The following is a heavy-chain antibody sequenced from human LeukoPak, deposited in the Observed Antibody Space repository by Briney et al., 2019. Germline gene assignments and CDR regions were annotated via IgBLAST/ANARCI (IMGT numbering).Heavy chain of an antibody. Sequence: PSETLSLTCAVYGGSFSGYYWSWIRQPPGKGLEWIGEINHSGSTNYNPSLKSRVTISVDTSKNQFSLKLSSVTAADTAVYYCARSTDYDSSGYYYPTYYYFDYWGQGTLVTVSS. V-gene: IGHV4-34*01. J-gene: IGHJ4*02. CDR2: INHSGST. D-gene: IGHD3-22*01. CDR1: GGSFSGYY. CDR3: ARSTDYDSSGYYYPTYYYFDY.